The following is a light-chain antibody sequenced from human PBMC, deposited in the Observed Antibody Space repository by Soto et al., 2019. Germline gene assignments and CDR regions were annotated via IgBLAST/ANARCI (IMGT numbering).Light chain of an antibody. CDR3: QQLNSYPIT. Sequence: DIQMTQSPSSLSASVGDRVTITCRASQSISSYLNWYQQKPGKAPKLLIYAASSLQSGVPSRFSGSGSGTEFTLTISSLQPEDFATYYCQQLNSYPITFXQGTRMEIK. CDR2: AAS. J-gene: IGKJ5*01. V-gene: IGKV1-9*01. CDR1: QSISSY.